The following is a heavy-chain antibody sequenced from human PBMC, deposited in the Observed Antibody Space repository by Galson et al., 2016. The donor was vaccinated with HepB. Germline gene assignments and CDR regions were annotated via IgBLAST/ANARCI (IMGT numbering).Heavy chain of an antibody. CDR2: ISSGCSYI. CDR1: GFTFSSYS. J-gene: IGHJ4*02. D-gene: IGHD3-22*01. Sequence: SLRLSCAASGFTFSSYSMNWVRQAPGKGLEWVSSISSGCSYIFYADSVKGRFTISRDNAKNSLYLQMNSLRAEDTAVYYCARDASSTGYFGGTTDDYWGQGTLVTVSS. V-gene: IGHV3-21*01. CDR3: ARDASSTGYFGGTTDDY.